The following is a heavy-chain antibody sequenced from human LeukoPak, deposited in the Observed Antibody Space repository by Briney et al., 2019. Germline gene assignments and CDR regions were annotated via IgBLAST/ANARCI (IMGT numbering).Heavy chain of an antibody. D-gene: IGHD6-19*01. V-gene: IGHV3-21*01. J-gene: IGHJ4*02. Sequence: PGGSLRLSCAASGFTFSTYEMNWVRQAPGKGLEWVSSISSSSSYIYYADSVKGRFTISRDNAKNSLYLQMNSLRAEDTAVYYCASESSGWCDYWGQGTLVTVSS. CDR3: ASESSGWCDY. CDR1: GFTFSTYE. CDR2: ISSSSSYI.